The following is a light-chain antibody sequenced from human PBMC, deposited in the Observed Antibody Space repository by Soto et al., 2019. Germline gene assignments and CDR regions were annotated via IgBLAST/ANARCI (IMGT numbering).Light chain of an antibody. CDR3: CSYTSSTSYV. CDR1: SSDVGGYNF. J-gene: IGLJ1*01. V-gene: IGLV2-14*01. Sequence: QSALTQPASVSGSPGQSITISCTGTSSDVGGYNFVTWYQQYPGKAPKPVIHDVTRRPSGVSNRFSGSKSGTTASLTISGLQAEDEADYYCCSYTSSTSYVFGTGTKVTVL. CDR2: DVT.